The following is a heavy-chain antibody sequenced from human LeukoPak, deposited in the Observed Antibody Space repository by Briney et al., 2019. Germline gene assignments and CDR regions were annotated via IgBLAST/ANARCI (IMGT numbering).Heavy chain of an antibody. CDR3: ARDRLGFRVDV. V-gene: IGHV4-4*07. D-gene: IGHD3-10*01. CDR1: GDSISGSY. Sequence: PSETLSLTCTVSGDSISGSYWTWIRQSAGKGLEWIGRINTSGNTNYNPSLKSRVTMSLDTSKNQFSLNMSSVTVADTAVYYCARDRLGFRVDVWGKGTTVTVSS. J-gene: IGHJ6*04. CDR2: INTSGNT.